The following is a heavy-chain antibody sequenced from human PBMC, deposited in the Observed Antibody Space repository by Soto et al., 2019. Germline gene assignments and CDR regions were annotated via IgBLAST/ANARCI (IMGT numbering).Heavy chain of an antibody. J-gene: IGHJ4*02. CDR3: AKIFGNYSAVDY. D-gene: IGHD1-26*01. CDR2: ISNDGSNK. Sequence: QVHLVESGGGVVQPGRSLRLSCAASGFSFSTYGMHWVRQAPGKGLEWVAFISNDGSNKYYGHSLKGQFTISRDNSKNTLYLQMNSLRAEDTAVYYYAKIFGNYSAVDYWGQGTLVTVSS. CDR1: GFSFSTYG. V-gene: IGHV3-30*18.